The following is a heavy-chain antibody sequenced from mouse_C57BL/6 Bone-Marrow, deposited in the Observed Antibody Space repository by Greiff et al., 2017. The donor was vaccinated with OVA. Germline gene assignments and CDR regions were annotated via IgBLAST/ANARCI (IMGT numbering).Heavy chain of an antibody. J-gene: IGHJ4*01. CDR2: IYPGGGYT. CDR1: GYTFTNYW. CDR3: ARAYYSNYYYYAMDY. Sequence: VQLVESGAELVRPGTSVKMSCKASGYTFTNYWIGWAKQRPGHGLEWIGDIYPGGGYTNYNEKFKGKATLTADKSSSTAYMQFSSLTSEDSAIYYCARAYYSNYYYYAMDYWGQGTSVTVSS. V-gene: IGHV1-63*01. D-gene: IGHD2-5*01.